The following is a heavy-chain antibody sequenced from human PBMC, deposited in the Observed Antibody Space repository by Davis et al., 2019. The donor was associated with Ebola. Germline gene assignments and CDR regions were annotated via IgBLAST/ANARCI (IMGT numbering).Heavy chain of an antibody. D-gene: IGHD5-24*01. CDR3: ARDRRWLQIGIDY. J-gene: IGHJ4*02. Sequence: PGGSLRLSCAASGFTFSSYAMSWVRQAPGKGLEWVSAISGSGGSTYYADSVKGRFTISRDNSKNTLYLQMNSLRAEDTAVYYCARDRRWLQIGIDYWGQGTLVTVSS. CDR1: GFTFSSYA. V-gene: IGHV3-23*01. CDR2: ISGSGGST.